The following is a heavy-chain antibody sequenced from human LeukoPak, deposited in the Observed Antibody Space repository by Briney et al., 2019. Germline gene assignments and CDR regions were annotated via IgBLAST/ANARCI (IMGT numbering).Heavy chain of an antibody. CDR2: INPSGGST. CDR1: GYTFTSYY. CDR3: ARESRYCSSTSCYGGFDYYYGMDV. Sequence: ASVKVSCKASGYTFTSYYMHWVRQAPGQGLEWMGIINPSGGSTSYAQKFQGRVTMTRDTSTSTVYMELSSLRSEDTAVHYCARESRYCSSTSCYGGFDYYYGMDVRGKGTTVTVSS. D-gene: IGHD2-2*01. J-gene: IGHJ6*04. V-gene: IGHV1-46*01.